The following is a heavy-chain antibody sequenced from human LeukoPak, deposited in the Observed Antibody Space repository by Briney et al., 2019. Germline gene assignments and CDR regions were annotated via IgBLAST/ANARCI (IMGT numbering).Heavy chain of an antibody. CDR1: GFTFSSYG. D-gene: IGHD6-13*01. CDR3: ARAAGIAAPRSKFDY. Sequence: GGSLRLSCAASGFTFSSYGMHWVRQAPGKGLEWVAVIWYDGSNKYYADSVKGRFTISRDNSKNTLYLQMNSLRAEDTAVYYCARAAGIAAPRSKFDYWGQGTLVTVSS. V-gene: IGHV3-33*01. CDR2: IWYDGSNK. J-gene: IGHJ4*02.